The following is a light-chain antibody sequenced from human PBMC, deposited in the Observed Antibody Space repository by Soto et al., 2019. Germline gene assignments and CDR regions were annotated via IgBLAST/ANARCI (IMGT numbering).Light chain of an antibody. V-gene: IGKV1-39*01. CDR3: PQSYSTPQA. CDR2: AAS. CDR1: QSISSY. J-gene: IGKJ3*01. Sequence: DIQMTQSPSSLSASVGDRVTITCRASQSISSYLNWYQQKPGKAPKLLIYAASSLQSGVPSRFSGSGSGTDFTLTISSLQPEEFATYYCPQSYSTPQAFGPGTKVYIK.